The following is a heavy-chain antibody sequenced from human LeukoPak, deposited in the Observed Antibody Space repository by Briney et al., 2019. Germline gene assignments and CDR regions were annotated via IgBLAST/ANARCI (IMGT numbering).Heavy chain of an antibody. D-gene: IGHD4-17*01. J-gene: IGHJ4*02. CDR2: WHFASNK. V-gene: IGHV3-30*02. Sequence: GGSLRLSCVTSGFIFSSYGIHWVRQAPGKGLEWVAWHFASNKYYAESVKGRFTISRDNSKNTLYLQMNSLRAEDTAVYYCASFTYGDFDYWGQGTLVTVSS. CDR3: ASFTYGDFDY. CDR1: GFIFSSYG.